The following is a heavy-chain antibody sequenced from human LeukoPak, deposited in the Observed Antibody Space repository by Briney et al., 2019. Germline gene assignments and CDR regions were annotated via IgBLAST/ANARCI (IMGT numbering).Heavy chain of an antibody. V-gene: IGHV1-2*02. CDR3: ARSTPGIAAAGTRDNWFDP. J-gene: IGHJ5*02. CDR2: INPNSGGT. CDR1: GYTFTGYY. D-gene: IGHD6-13*01. Sequence: ASVKVSCKASGYTFTGYYMHWVRQAPGQGLEWMSWINPNSGGTNYAQKFQGRVTMTRDTSISTAYMELSRLRSDDTAVYYCARSTPGIAAAGTRDNWFDPWGQGTLVTVSS.